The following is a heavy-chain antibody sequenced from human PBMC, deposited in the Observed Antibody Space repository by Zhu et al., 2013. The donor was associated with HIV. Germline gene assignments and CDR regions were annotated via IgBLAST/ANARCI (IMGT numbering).Heavy chain of an antibody. J-gene: IGHJ6*02. Sequence: EVQLVESGGGLVKPGGSLRLSCAASGFTFSNAWMSWVRQAPGKGLEWVGRIKSKTDGGTTDYVAPVKGRFTISRDDSKNTLYLQMNSLKTEDTAVYYCTIPLMQWLLMDYYYYGMDVWGQGTTVTVSS. CDR2: IKSKTDGGTT. D-gene: IGHD6-19*01. V-gene: IGHV3-15*01. CDR3: TIPLMQWLLMDYYYYGMDV. CDR1: GFTFSNAW.